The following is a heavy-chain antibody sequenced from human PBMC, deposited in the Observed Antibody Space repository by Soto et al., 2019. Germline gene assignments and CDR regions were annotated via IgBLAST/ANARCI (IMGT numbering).Heavy chain of an antibody. D-gene: IGHD3-3*01. V-gene: IGHV3-23*01. Sequence: WISKKTGKGLEWVSGINGGDDSKHYAESVRGRFTIIRDNSKNTLYLQINSLRAEDTAVYYCAKTKFGVVPLLDFWGQGTPVTVSS. CDR3: AKTKFGVVPLLDF. CDR2: INGGDDSK. J-gene: IGHJ4*02.